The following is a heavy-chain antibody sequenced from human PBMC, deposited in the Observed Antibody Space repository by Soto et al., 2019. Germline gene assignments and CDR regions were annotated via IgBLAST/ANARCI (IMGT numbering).Heavy chain of an antibody. J-gene: IGHJ4*02. Sequence: SETLSLTCAVYGGSFSGYYWTWIRQPPGTGLEWIGEINHSGSTNYNPSLKSRVTISVDRSKNQFSLKLSSVTAADTAVYSCARGSYYYDSSGYYHYWGQGTLVTVSS. CDR3: ARGSYYYDSSGYYHY. CDR2: INHSGST. V-gene: IGHV4-34*01. CDR1: GGSFSGYY. D-gene: IGHD3-22*01.